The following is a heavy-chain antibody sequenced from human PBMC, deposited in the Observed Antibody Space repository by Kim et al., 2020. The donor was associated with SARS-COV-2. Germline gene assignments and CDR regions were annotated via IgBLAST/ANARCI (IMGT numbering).Heavy chain of an antibody. J-gene: IGHJ4*02. Sequence: GGSLRLSCVASGFTFSNYWMHWVRQAPGKGLVWVARVNSDGSGASYADSVKGRFTISRDNARNTLYLQMNSLRAEDTAVYYCASLSTGYLRDKFDYWGQGTLVTVSS. D-gene: IGHD1-1*01. CDR1: GFTFSNYW. CDR2: VNSDGSGA. V-gene: IGHV3-74*01. CDR3: ASLSTGYLRDKFDY.